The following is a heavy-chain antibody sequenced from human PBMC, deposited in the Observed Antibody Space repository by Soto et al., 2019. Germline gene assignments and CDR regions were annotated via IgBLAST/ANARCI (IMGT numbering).Heavy chain of an antibody. CDR3: ARGAPRGIIHDFDY. Sequence: XETLSVPCTVSCGSMSSGWYYWGWIRQPPGKGLEWIGSIHQSGSPYYNPSIKSRLTISIDMSKKQFSLRLSSVTAADTAVYYCARGAPRGIIHDFDYWGQGSLVTVLL. D-gene: IGHD3-10*01. J-gene: IGHJ4*02. CDR1: CGSMSSGWYY. CDR2: IHQSGSP. V-gene: IGHV4-39*07.